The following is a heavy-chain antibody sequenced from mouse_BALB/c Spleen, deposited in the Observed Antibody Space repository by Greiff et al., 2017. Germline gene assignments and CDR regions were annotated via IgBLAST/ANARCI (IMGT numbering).Heavy chain of an antibody. CDR2: IDPYNGGT. Sequence: EVQLKESGPELVKPGASVKVSCKASGYAFTSYNMYWVKQSHGKSLEWIGYIDPYNGGTSYNQKFKGKATLTVDKSSSTAYMHLNSLTSEDSAVYYCAREDYYGSSPFAYWGQGTLVTVSA. CDR1: GYAFTSYN. V-gene: IGHV1S135*01. D-gene: IGHD1-1*01. CDR3: AREDYYGSSPFAY. J-gene: IGHJ3*01.